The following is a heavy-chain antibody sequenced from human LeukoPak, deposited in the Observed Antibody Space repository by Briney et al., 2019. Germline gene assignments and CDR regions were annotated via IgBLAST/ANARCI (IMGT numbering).Heavy chain of an antibody. D-gene: IGHD3-10*01. Sequence: GGSLRLSCAASGFTVGSNYMTWVRQAPGKGLESISVIYSGDTPYYAYSVKGRFTISRDTSKNTLYLQMNSLRAEDTAVYYCAKDSPITMVRGVPRDSNWFDPWGQGTLVTVSS. CDR2: IYSGDTP. V-gene: IGHV3-53*01. CDR1: GFTVGSNY. J-gene: IGHJ5*02. CDR3: AKDSPITMVRGVPRDSNWFDP.